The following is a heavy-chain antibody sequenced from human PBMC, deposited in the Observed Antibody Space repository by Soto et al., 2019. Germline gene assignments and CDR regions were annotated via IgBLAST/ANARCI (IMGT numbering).Heavy chain of an antibody. Sequence: QVQLVQSGAEVKKPGASVKVSCKASGYTFTSYAMHWVRQAPGQRLEWMGWINAGNGNTKYSQKFQGRVTITRDTAASTAYMELSSLRSEDTAVYYCARVTSTARGGFDYWGQGTLVTVSS. CDR1: GYTFTSYA. CDR3: ARVTSTARGGFDY. J-gene: IGHJ4*02. V-gene: IGHV1-3*01. CDR2: INAGNGNT. D-gene: IGHD2-15*01.